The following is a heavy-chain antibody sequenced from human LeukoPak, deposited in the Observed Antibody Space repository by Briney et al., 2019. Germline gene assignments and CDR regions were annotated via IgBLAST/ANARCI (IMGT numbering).Heavy chain of an antibody. Sequence: PGGSLRLSCAASGFTFSSYSMNWVRQAPGKGLEWVSSISSSSSYIYYADSVKGRFTISRDNAKNSLYLQMNSLRAEDTAVYYCARDKGNDYGDYDAFGIWGQGTMVTVSS. D-gene: IGHD4-17*01. CDR1: GFTFSSYS. J-gene: IGHJ3*02. CDR2: ISSSSSYI. CDR3: ARDKGNDYGDYDAFGI. V-gene: IGHV3-21*01.